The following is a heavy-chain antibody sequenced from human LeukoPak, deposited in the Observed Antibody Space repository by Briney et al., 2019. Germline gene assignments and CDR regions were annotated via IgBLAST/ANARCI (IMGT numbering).Heavy chain of an antibody. CDR3: ARGITMVRGVIIKLAFDI. CDR1: GGSISSSSYY. CDR2: IYYSGST. Sequence: SETLSLTCTVSGGSISSSSYYWGWTRQPPGKGLEWIGSIYYSGSTYYNPSLKSRVTISVGTSKNQFSLKLSSVTAADTAVYYCARGITMVRGVIIKLAFDIWGQGTMVTVSS. V-gene: IGHV4-39*01. D-gene: IGHD3-10*01. J-gene: IGHJ3*02.